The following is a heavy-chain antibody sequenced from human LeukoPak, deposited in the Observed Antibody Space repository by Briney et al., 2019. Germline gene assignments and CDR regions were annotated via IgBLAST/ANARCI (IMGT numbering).Heavy chain of an antibody. CDR3: ARAPSGWREWLVYYYFDY. V-gene: IGHV3-21*01. CDR1: GFTFSSYS. Sequence: PGGSLRLSCAASGFTFSSYSMNWVRQAPGKGLEWVSSISSSSSYIYYADSVKGRFTISRDNAKNSLYLQMNSLRVEDTAVYYCARAPSGWREWLVYYYFDYWGQGTLVTVSS. D-gene: IGHD6-19*01. CDR2: ISSSSSYI. J-gene: IGHJ4*02.